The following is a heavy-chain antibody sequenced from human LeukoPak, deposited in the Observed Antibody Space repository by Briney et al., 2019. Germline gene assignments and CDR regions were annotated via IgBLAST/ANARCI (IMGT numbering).Heavy chain of an antibody. CDR3: ARAMVRGVTLLAY. CDR1: GYTFTNYD. CDR2: ISTYNGNT. V-gene: IGHV1-18*01. D-gene: IGHD3-10*01. J-gene: IGHJ4*02. Sequence: ASVKVSCKASGYTFTNYDISWVRQAPGQGLEWMGWISTYNGNTNYAQNLQGRVTMTTDTSTSTAYMELRSLRSDDTAVYYCARAMVRGVTLLAYWGQGTLVIVSS.